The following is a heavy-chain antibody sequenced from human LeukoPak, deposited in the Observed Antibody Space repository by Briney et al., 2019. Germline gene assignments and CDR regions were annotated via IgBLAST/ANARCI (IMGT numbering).Heavy chain of an antibody. CDR2: INHSGST. Sequence: PSETLSLTCAVYGGSFSGYYWSWIRQPPGKGLEWIWEINHSGSTKYNPSMKSRVTISVDTSKNQFSLKLSSVTAADTAVYYCARTKGYWLPYQTFDYWGQGTLVTVSS. CDR1: GGSFSGYY. J-gene: IGHJ4*02. V-gene: IGHV4-34*01. CDR3: ARTKGYWLPYQTFDY. D-gene: IGHD2-8*02.